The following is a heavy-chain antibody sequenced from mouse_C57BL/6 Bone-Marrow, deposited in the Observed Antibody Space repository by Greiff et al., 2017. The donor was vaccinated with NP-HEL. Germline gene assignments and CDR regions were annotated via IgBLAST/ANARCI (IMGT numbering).Heavy chain of an antibody. CDR3: AREGYYGSSYWFAY. J-gene: IGHJ3*01. Sequence: QVQLQQPGAELVMPGASVKLSCKASGYTFTSYWMHWVKQRPGQGLEWIGEIDPSDSYTNYNQKFKGKSTLTVDKSSSTAYMQLSSLTSEDSAVYDCAREGYYGSSYWFAYWGQGTLVTVSA. V-gene: IGHV1-69*01. D-gene: IGHD1-1*01. CDR1: GYTFTSYW. CDR2: IDPSDSYT.